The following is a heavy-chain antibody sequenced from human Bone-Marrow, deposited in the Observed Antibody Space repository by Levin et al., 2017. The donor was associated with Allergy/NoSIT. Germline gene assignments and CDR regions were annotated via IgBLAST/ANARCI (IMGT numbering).Heavy chain of an antibody. Sequence: GESLKISCAASGSTFSSYAMHWLRQAPGKGLEWVAVISYDGSHKDYADSVKGRFTISRDNSKNTVVLQMNSLRVEDTAVYYCARNGIVLLGFEYYFDLWGQGTLVTVSS. CDR3: ARNGIVLLGFEYYFDL. CDR2: ISYDGSHK. CDR1: GSTFSSYA. V-gene: IGHV3-30*04. D-gene: IGHD2-8*01. J-gene: IGHJ4*02.